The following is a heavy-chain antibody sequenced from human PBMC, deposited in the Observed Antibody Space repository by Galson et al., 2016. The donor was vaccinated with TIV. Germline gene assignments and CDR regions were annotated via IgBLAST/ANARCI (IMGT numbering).Heavy chain of an antibody. V-gene: IGHV1-69*06. CDR2: INPIFGTA. D-gene: IGHD3-10*01. Sequence: SVKVSCKASGGTFSNFVISWVRQAPGQGLEWMGSINPIFGTANYAQRFQGRGTITADTSTSTNYMELSSLRSEDTAGYYCARGRGYEFGSGSSYFDYWGQGSLVTVSS. J-gene: IGHJ4*01. CDR1: GGTFSNFV. CDR3: ARGRGYEFGSGSSYFDY.